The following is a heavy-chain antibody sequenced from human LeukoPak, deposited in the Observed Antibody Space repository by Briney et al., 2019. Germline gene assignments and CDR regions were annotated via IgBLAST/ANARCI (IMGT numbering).Heavy chain of an antibody. D-gene: IGHD4-17*01. CDR2: INPNSGGT. J-gene: IGHJ4*02. Sequence: ASVKVSCKASGYTFTGYYMHWVRQAPGQGLEWMGWINPNSGGTNYAQKFQGRVTMARDTSISTAYMELSRLRSDDTAVYYCARDRGNNGDYVTYDQDYWGQGTLVTVSS. CDR3: ARDRGNNGDYVTYDQDY. CDR1: GYTFTGYY. V-gene: IGHV1-2*02.